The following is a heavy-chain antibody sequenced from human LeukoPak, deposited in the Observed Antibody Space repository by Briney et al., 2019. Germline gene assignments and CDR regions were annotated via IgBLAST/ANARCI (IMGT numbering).Heavy chain of an antibody. J-gene: IGHJ4*02. D-gene: IGHD3-10*01. CDR3: ATMVRGVISEFDY. CDR1: GYSFTSYW. V-gene: IGHV5-51*01. Sequence: GESLKISCKGSGYSFTSYWIGWVRQMPGKGLEWMGIIYPGDSDTRYSPSFQGQVTISADQSISTAYLQWSSLKASDTAMYYCATMVRGVISEFDYWGQGTLVTVSS. CDR2: IYPGDSDT.